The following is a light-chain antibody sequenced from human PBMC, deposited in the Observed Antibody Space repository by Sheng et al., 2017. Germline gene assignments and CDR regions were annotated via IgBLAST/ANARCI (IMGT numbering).Light chain of an antibody. Sequence: DIQMTQSPSSLSASVGDRLTITCRASQTIATYLNWYQQKPGKAPKLLIYAASSLQSGVPSRFSGSGSGTDFTLTISSLQPEDFATYYCQQSYSTPFTFGPGTKVDIK. CDR1: QTIATY. V-gene: IGKV1-39*01. CDR2: AAS. J-gene: IGKJ3*01. CDR3: QQSYSTPFT.